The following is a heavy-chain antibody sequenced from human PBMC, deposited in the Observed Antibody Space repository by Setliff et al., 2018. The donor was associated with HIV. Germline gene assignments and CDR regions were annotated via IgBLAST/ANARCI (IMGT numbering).Heavy chain of an antibody. Sequence: SETLSLTCTVSGGSISTSYWNWIRQPPGKGLEWIAYIYISGTTNYNPSLKSRVTISLDTARNQFSLKLGSVTAADTAMYYCAREHCSGGRCNGFDIWGQGTMVTVSS. V-gene: IGHV4-4*09. CDR1: GGSISTSY. D-gene: IGHD2-15*01. J-gene: IGHJ3*02. CDR3: AREHCSGGRCNGFDI. CDR2: IYISGTT.